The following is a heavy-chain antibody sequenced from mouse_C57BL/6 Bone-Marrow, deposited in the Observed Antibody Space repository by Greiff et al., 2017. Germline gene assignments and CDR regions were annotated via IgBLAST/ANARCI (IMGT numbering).Heavy chain of an antibody. D-gene: IGHD1-3*01. V-gene: IGHV1-50*01. CDR3: ARESRSFIDY. Sequence: QVQLQQPGAELVKPGASVKLSCKASGYTFTSYWMQWVKQRPGQGLEWIGEIDPSDSYTNYNQKFKGKATLTVDTSSSTAYMQLSSLTSEDSAVYYCARESRSFIDYWGQGTTLTVSS. CDR1: GYTFTSYW. J-gene: IGHJ2*01. CDR2: IDPSDSYT.